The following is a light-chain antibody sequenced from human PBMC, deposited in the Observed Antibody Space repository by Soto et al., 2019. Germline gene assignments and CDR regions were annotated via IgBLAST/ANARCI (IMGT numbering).Light chain of an antibody. CDR3: QIYYNWPPFS. Sequence: EVVMTQSPVTLSVSPGDRATLSCRASQSVDTNVAWYQQKPGQAPRLLVHGASMRAAGFPARFTGYGSGTDFTHPLSGLQSHDFGVYYCQIYYNWPPFSFRQGTKLQIE. CDR2: GAS. J-gene: IGKJ2*03. V-gene: IGKV3-15*01. CDR1: QSVDTN.